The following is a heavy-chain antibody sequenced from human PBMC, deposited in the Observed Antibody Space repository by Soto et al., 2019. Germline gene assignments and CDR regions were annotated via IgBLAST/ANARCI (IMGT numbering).Heavy chain of an antibody. CDR2: IYWDDDK. CDR3: AHIVVAGLGYYFDY. J-gene: IGHJ4*02. V-gene: IGHV2-5*02. CDR1: GFSLSSTRMA. D-gene: IGHD6-19*01. Sequence: QITLKESGPTLVKPTQTLTLTCTFSGFSLSSTRMAVGWIRQPPGKALEWLALIYWDDDKRYSPFLKSRLTITKDTSKNQVVLTMSNMDPVDTARYYCAHIVVAGLGYYFDYWGQGTLVTXSS.